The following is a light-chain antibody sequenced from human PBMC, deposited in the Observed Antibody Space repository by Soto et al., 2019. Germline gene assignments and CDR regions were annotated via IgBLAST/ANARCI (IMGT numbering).Light chain of an antibody. CDR2: EVS. J-gene: IGLJ1*01. Sequence: QSALTQPASVSGSPGQSITISCTGTSSDVGDYNYVSWYQQHPGKAPKVMIYEVSNRPSGVSNRFSGSKSGNTASLTISGLPAEDEADYYCSSYTSSSTRVFGTGTKGTVL. CDR1: SSDVGDYNY. V-gene: IGLV2-14*01. CDR3: SSYTSSSTRV.